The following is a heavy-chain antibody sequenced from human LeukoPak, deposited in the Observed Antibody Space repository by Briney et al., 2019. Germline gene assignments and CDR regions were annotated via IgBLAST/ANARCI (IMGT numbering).Heavy chain of an antibody. CDR2: IYSSGST. CDR3: ARVRSSTSCYYFDY. V-gene: IGHV4-61*02. Sequence: SETLSLTCSVSGDSISTLNYYWSWIRQPAGKGLEWIGRIYSSGSTNYNPSLKSRVTMSVDTSKNQFSLKLSSVTAADTAVYYCARVRSSTSCYYFDYWGQGTLVTVSS. D-gene: IGHD2-2*01. J-gene: IGHJ4*02. CDR1: GDSISTLNYY.